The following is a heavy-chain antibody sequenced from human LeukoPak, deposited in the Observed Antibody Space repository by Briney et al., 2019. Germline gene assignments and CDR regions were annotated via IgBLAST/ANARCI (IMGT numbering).Heavy chain of an antibody. Sequence: GGSLRLSCAASGFTFSTYGIHWVRQAPGKGLEWVAFIRYDGTNKWYADSVKGRFTISRDDSKNMLYLQMNSLRAEDTAVYHCAKDRDYGDYPSAYYYYMDVWGKGTTVTVSS. D-gene: IGHD4-17*01. V-gene: IGHV3-30*02. CDR3: AKDRDYGDYPSAYYYYMDV. CDR2: IRYDGTNK. J-gene: IGHJ6*03. CDR1: GFTFSTYG.